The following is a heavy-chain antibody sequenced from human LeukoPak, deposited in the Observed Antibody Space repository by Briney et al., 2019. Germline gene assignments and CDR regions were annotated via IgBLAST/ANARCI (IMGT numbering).Heavy chain of an antibody. CDR1: GFTFSTYA. J-gene: IGHJ4*02. D-gene: IGHD3-22*01. V-gene: IGHV3-23*01. CDR3: AKTGVSYDSSGNDY. Sequence: GGSLRLSCAASGFTFSTYAMSWVRQAPGKGLEWVSTISGSGANTYYADSVRGRFTISRDNSKNTLYLQMNSLRAEDTAVYYCAKTGVSYDSSGNDYWGQGTLVTVSS. CDR2: ISGSGANT.